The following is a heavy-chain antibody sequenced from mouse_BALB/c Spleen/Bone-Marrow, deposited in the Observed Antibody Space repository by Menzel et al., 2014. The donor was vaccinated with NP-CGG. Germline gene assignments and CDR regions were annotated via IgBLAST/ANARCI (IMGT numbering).Heavy chain of an antibody. CDR2: INPGSGGT. D-gene: IGHD1-1*01. V-gene: IGHV1-54*01. J-gene: IGHJ2*01. CDR1: GYTFTDYV. CDR3: ARGITTGYFDY. Sequence: QVQLQQSGPELVKPGASVKMSCKASGYTFTDYVISWVKQRTGQGLEWIGVINPGSGGTNYNEKFKGKATLTADKSSSTAYMQLSSLTSDDSAVYFCARGITTGYFDYWGQGTTLTVSS.